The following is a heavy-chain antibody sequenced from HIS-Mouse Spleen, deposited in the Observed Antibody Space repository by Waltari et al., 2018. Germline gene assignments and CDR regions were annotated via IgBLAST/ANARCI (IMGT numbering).Heavy chain of an antibody. Sequence: QLQLQESGPGLVKPSETLSLTCTVSGGSISSSSYYGGWVRQPPGKGLGWIGSIYYRRSTYAHPSLKSRVTISVATSKTQFSLKLSSVTAADTAVYYCAREIPYSSSWYDWYFDLWGRGTLVTVSS. CDR3: AREIPYSSSWYDWYFDL. CDR2: IYYRRST. J-gene: IGHJ2*01. V-gene: IGHV4-39*07. D-gene: IGHD6-13*01. CDR1: GGSISSSSYY.